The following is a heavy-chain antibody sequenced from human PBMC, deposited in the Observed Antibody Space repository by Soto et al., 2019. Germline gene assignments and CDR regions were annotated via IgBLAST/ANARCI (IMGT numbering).Heavy chain of an antibody. J-gene: IGHJ5*02. CDR3: XRVXXGXXSWRDS. CDR2: INSDGSIT. V-gene: IGHV3-74*03. Sequence: EVQLEESGGDLVQPGGSLRLSCAASGFTFSTYWMHWVRQAPGKGLVWVSRINSDGSITTYADSVKGRFTISRDNSKNTLYLQMNSLRAEDTXVXYXXRVXXGXXSWRDSWXQGTLVTVSS. CDR1: GFTFSTYW. D-gene: IGHD3-3*01.